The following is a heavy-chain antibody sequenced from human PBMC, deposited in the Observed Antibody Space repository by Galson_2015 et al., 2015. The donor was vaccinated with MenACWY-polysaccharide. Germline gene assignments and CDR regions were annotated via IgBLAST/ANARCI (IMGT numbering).Heavy chain of an antibody. CDR1: GYNFPKYP. CDR2: INAGSDDT. J-gene: IGHJ4*02. D-gene: IGHD3/OR15-3a*01. Sequence: QSGAEVKKPGESLKISFKASGYNFPKYPMHWVRQAPGQGLEWMGCINAGSDDTEYSQNFQGRVTITRDTSANTAYMELSSLTSEDTAVYFCARGTGADHWGQGTLVTVSS. CDR3: ARGTGADH. V-gene: IGHV1-3*01.